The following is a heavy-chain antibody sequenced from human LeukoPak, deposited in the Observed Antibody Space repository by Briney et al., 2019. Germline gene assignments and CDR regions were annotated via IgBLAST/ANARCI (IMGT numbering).Heavy chain of an antibody. CDR2: MYSGGST. CDR1: GFTVSTNY. J-gene: IGHJ4*02. Sequence: GGSLRLSCAASGFTVSTNYMSWVRQAPGKGLEWVSVMYSGGSTYYADSVKGRFTISRDNSMNTLCLQMNSLRAEDTAVYYCARASIAAAGYYFDYWGQGSLVTVSS. CDR3: ARASIAAAGYYFDY. D-gene: IGHD6-13*01. V-gene: IGHV3-66*01.